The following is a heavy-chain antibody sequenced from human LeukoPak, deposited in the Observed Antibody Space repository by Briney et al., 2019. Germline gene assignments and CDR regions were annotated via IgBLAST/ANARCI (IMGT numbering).Heavy chain of an antibody. CDR2: IIPIFGTA. CDR3: ERAQDYYDSSGPNRNDAFDI. V-gene: IGHV1-69*05. J-gene: IGHJ3*02. D-gene: IGHD3-22*01. Sequence: GASVRVCFQAAACIFSRYAISWVREAPGPGREWMGGIIPIFGTANYAQKFQGRVAITTDESISTAYKELSSLRSEDTTVNYCERAQDYYDSSGPNRNDAFDIWGQGTMVTVSS. CDR1: ACIFSRYA.